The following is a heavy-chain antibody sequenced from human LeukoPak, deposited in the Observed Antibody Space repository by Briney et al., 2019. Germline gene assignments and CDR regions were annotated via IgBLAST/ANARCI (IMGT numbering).Heavy chain of an antibody. Sequence: KASETLSLTRTVSGGSISSSSYYWGWIRQPPGKGLEWIESIHYSGSTHYNPSLKSRVTISVDTSKSQFSLKLSSVTAADTAVYYCARHTGPGYCSSTSCYGFDYRGQGTLVTVSS. CDR2: IHYSGST. V-gene: IGHV4-39*01. CDR3: ARHTGPGYCSSTSCYGFDY. D-gene: IGHD2-2*03. CDR1: GGSISSSSYY. J-gene: IGHJ4*02.